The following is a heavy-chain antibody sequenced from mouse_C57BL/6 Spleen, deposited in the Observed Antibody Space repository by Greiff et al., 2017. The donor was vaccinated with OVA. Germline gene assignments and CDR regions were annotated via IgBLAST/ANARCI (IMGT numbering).Heavy chain of an antibody. V-gene: IGHV3-1*01. CDR3: ARGGFIYYDYDGFAY. CDR2: ISYSGST. Sequence: DVKLQESGPGMVKPSQSLSLTCTVTGYSITSGYDWHWIRHFPGNKLEWMGYISYSGSTNYNPSLKSRISITHDTSKNHFFLKLNSVTTEDTATYYCARGGFIYYDYDGFAYWGQGTLVTVSA. CDR1: GYSITSGYD. J-gene: IGHJ3*01. D-gene: IGHD2-4*01.